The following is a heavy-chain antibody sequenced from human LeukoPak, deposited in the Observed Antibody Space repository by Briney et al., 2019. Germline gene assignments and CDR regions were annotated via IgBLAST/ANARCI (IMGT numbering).Heavy chain of an antibody. J-gene: IGHJ4*02. CDR1: GGSFSGYY. CDR2: INHSGST. Sequence: SETLSLTCAVYGGSFSGYYWSWIRQPPGKGLEWIGEINHSGSTNYNPSLKSRVTISVDTSKNQFSLKLSSVTAADTAVYYSASLDTEYYFDYWGQGTLVTVSS. D-gene: IGHD5-18*01. CDR3: ASLDTEYYFDY. V-gene: IGHV4-34*01.